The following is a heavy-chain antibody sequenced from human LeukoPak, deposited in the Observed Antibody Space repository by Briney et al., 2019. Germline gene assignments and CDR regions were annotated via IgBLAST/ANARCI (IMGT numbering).Heavy chain of an antibody. CDR1: GYTFTSYD. V-gene: IGHV1-8*01. CDR2: MNPNSGNT. J-gene: IGHJ6*03. Sequence: ASVKVSCKASGYTFTSYDINWVRQATGQGLGWMGWMNPNSGNTGYAQKFQGRVTITRNTSISTAYMELSSLRSEDTAVYYCARASQGQYYYYYMDVWGKGTTVTVSS. CDR3: ARASQGQYYYYYMDV.